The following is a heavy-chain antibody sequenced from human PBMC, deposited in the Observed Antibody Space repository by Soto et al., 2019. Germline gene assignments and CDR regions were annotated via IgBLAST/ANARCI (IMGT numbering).Heavy chain of an antibody. D-gene: IGHD2-15*01. Sequence: EVQLVESGGGLVQPGGSLRLSCAASGFTFSSYSMNWVRQAPGKGLEWVSYISSSSSTIYYADSVKGRFTISRDNAKNSLYLQMNSLRAEDTAVYYCARTGDCSGGGCYHLRHHDDYWGQGTLVTVSS. J-gene: IGHJ4*02. CDR1: GFTFSSYS. V-gene: IGHV3-48*01. CDR2: ISSSSSTI. CDR3: ARTGDCSGGGCYHLRHHDDY.